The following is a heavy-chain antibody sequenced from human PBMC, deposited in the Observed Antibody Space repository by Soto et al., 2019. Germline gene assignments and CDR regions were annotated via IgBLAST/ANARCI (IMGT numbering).Heavy chain of an antibody. V-gene: IGHV3-74*01. CDR2: INSDGSST. D-gene: IGHD4-17*01. CDR3: ARVDYGGR. J-gene: IGHJ4*02. Sequence: EVQLVESGGGLVQPGGSLRLSCAASGFTFSTYWMHWVRQAPGKGLVWVSRINSDGSSTTYADFVKGRFTISRDNAKNTLYLQLNSLRAEDPAVYYCARVDYGGRWGQGTLVTVSS. CDR1: GFTFSTYW.